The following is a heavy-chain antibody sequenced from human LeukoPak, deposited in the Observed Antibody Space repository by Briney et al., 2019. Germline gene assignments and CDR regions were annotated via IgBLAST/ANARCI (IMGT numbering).Heavy chain of an antibody. Sequence: GGSLRLSCAASGFTFSSYSMNWVRQAPGKGLEWVSSISSSSSYIYYADSVKGRFTISRDNAKNSLYLQMNSLRAEDTAVYYCARGGGSEGYDFDYWGQGTLVTVSS. CDR2: ISSSSSYI. CDR1: GFTFSSYS. V-gene: IGHV3-21*01. J-gene: IGHJ4*02. D-gene: IGHD3-3*01. CDR3: ARGGGSEGYDFDY.